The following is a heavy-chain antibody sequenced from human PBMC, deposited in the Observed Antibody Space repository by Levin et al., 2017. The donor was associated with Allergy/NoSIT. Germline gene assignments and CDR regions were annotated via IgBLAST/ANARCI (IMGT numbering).Heavy chain of an antibody. D-gene: IGHD6-13*01. CDR2: LSPCSSAP. V-gene: IGHV5-51*01. Sequence: SFYVSGYSFTSYWIGWVRQMPGKFLSFLFLLSPCSSAPRARPSFQGQVTISADKSISTAYLQWSSLKASDTAMYYCARQQLMEDWFDPWGQGTLVTVSS. J-gene: IGHJ5*02. CDR1: GYSFTSYW. CDR3: ARQQLMEDWFDP.